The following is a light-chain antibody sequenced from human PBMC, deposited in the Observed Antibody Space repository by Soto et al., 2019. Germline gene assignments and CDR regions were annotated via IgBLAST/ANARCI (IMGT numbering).Light chain of an antibody. CDR2: EVS. CDR3: SSYGGSNNLV. CDR1: SSGVGGYNY. V-gene: IGLV2-8*01. J-gene: IGLJ2*01. Sequence: QSALTQPPSASGSPGQSVTISCTGTSSGVGGYNYVSWYQQYPGKAPKLMIYEVSKRPSGVPDRFSGSKSGNTASLTVSGLQAEDEADYYCSSYGGSNNLVFGGGTKLTVL.